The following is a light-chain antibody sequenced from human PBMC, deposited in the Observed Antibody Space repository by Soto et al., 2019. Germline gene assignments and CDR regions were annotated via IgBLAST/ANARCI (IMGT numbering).Light chain of an antibody. CDR1: QSVSSY. CDR3: QQRSNWQGAT. Sequence: EIVGTQSPATLSLSPGERATLSCRASQSVSSYLAWYQQKPGQAPRLLIYDASNRATGIPARFSGSGSGTDFTLTISSLEPEECAVYYGQQRSNWQGATFGGGTKVEIK. CDR2: DAS. J-gene: IGKJ4*01. V-gene: IGKV3-11*01.